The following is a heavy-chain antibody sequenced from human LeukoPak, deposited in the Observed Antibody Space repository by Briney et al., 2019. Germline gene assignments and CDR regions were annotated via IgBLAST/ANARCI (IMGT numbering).Heavy chain of an antibody. CDR3: ARRGVGATIDY. Sequence: PSETLSLTCTVSGDSISSSRFYWAWIRQPPGRGLEWIGSILYTGRTFYSPSLKSRVTISVDTSKNQFSLRLGSVTASDTAVYYCARRGVGATIDYWGQGTLATVSS. CDR2: ILYTGRT. V-gene: IGHV4-39*01. J-gene: IGHJ4*02. CDR1: GDSISSSRFY. D-gene: IGHD1-26*01.